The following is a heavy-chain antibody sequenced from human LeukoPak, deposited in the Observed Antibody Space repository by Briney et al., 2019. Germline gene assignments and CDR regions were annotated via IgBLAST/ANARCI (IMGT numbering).Heavy chain of an antibody. J-gene: IGHJ4*02. CDR3: ARDLYGSGSYSIDY. D-gene: IGHD3-10*01. Sequence: ASVKVSCKASGYTFTSYGISWVRQAPGQGLEWMGWISAYNGNTNYAQKLQGRVTMTTDTSTSTAYMELRSLRSDDTAVYYCARDLYGSGSYSIDYWGQGTLVTVSS. CDR2: ISAYNGNT. V-gene: IGHV1-18*01. CDR1: GYTFTSYG.